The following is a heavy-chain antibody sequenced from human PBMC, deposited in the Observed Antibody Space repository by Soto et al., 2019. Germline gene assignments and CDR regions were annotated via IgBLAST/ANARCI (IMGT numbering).Heavy chain of an antibody. V-gene: IGHV2-5*02. CDR1: GFSLSTSGVG. Sequence: QITLKESGPTLVKPTQTLTLTCTFSGFSLSTSGVGVAWIRQPPGKALEWLALIYWDDDKRYRPSLESRLNITKDTSKNQVVLTMTNMDSVDTATYYCAYLPCSGGSCYWFSFSGMDVWGQGTTVTVYS. J-gene: IGHJ6*02. CDR2: IYWDDDK. CDR3: AYLPCSGGSCYWFSFSGMDV. D-gene: IGHD2-15*01.